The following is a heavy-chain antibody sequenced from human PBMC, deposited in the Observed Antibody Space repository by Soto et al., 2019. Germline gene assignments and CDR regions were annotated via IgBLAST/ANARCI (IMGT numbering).Heavy chain of an antibody. CDR1: GYTFTGYY. D-gene: IGHD5-12*01. V-gene: IGHV1-2*04. CDR2: INPNSGGT. J-gene: IGHJ6*02. CDR3: ARGSIVATRDYYYYGMDV. Sequence: GASVKVSCKASGYTFTGYYMHWVRQAPGQGLEWMGWINPNSGGTNYAQKFQGWVTMTRDTSISTAYMELSRLRSDDTAVYYCARGSIVATRDYYYYGMDVWGQGTTVTLSS.